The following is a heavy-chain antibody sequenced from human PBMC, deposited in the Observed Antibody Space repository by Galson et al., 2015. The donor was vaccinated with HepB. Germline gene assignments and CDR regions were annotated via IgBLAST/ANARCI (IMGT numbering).Heavy chain of an antibody. J-gene: IGHJ5*02. CDR3: GRAAGWVDP. CDR1: GFTFSAYG. CDR2: IWFDGNNK. V-gene: IGHV3-33*01. Sequence: SLRLSCAASGFTFSAYGMHWVRQAPGKGLEWVAVIWFDGNNKYYADSVKGRFTISRDNSKNTLSLQMNSLTAEDTAVYYCGRAAGWVDPWGQGTLVIVSS.